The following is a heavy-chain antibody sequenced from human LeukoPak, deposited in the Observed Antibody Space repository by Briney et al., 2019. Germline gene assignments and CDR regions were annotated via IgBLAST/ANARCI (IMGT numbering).Heavy chain of an antibody. Sequence: GSLRLSCAASGFTFSSTYMSWVRQAPGKGLEWVSSIISSSTYIYYADSVKGRFTISRDNAKNSLYLQMNSLRAEDTAVYYCAKDPNGDYIGTFDIWAKGQWSPSLQ. CDR3: AKDPNGDYIGTFDI. V-gene: IGHV3-21*04. D-gene: IGHD4-17*01. CDR2: IISSSTYI. J-gene: IGHJ3*02. CDR1: GFTFSSTY.